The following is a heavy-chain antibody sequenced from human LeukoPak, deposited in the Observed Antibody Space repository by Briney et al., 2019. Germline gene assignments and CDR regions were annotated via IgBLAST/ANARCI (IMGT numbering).Heavy chain of an antibody. D-gene: IGHD4-17*01. CDR1: GYSFTDKY. V-gene: IGHV1-46*01. Sequence: ASVKVSCKASGYSFTDKYMHWVRQAPGQGLEWMGIINPSGGSTSYAQKFQGRVTMTRDMSTSTVYMELSSLRSDDTAVYYCARKQPGDYHFDYWGQGTLVTVSS. J-gene: IGHJ4*02. CDR2: INPSGGST. CDR3: ARKQPGDYHFDY.